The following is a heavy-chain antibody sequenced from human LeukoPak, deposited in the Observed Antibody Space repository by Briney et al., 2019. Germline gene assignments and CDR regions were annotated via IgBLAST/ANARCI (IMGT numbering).Heavy chain of an antibody. CDR3: VKDHFYYYGSGSGYFEY. CDR1: GFTFSNYG. J-gene: IGHJ4*02. D-gene: IGHD3-10*01. Sequence: PGGTLRLSCAASGFTFSNYGMGWVRQTPGKGLEWLSSVSGSGANTYYADSVKGRFTISRDNSKNTLFLQMNSLRPEDTAVYYCVKDHFYYYGSGSGYFEYWGQGTLVTVSS. V-gene: IGHV3-23*01. CDR2: VSGSGANT.